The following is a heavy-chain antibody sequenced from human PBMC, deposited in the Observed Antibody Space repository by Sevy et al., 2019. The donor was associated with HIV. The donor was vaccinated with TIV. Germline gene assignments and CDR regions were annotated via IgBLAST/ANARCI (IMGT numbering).Heavy chain of an antibody. Sequence: ASVKVSCKASGGTFSSYAISWVRQAPEQGLEWMGGIIPTFGTANYAQKFRGRVTITADESTSTAYMELSSLRSEDTAVYYCARDFPGAPFDYWGQGTLVTVSS. D-gene: IGHD3-10*01. CDR1: GGTFSSYA. V-gene: IGHV1-69*13. J-gene: IGHJ4*02. CDR3: ARDFPGAPFDY. CDR2: IIPTFGTA.